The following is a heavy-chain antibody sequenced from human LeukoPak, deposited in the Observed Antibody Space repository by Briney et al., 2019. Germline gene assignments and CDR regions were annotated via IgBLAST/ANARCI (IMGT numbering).Heavy chain of an antibody. D-gene: IGHD3-3*01. CDR3: ARSYDFWSGPPFDP. CDR2: IIPNSGGT. J-gene: IGHJ5*02. Sequence: GASVKVSCKASGYTFSGHYMHWVRQAPGQGLEWMGWIIPNSGGTKYAQKFQGRVTLTRGTSISTAYMELSRLRCDDTAVYYCARSYDFWSGPPFDPWGQGTLVTVSS. V-gene: IGHV1-2*02. CDR1: GYTFSGHY.